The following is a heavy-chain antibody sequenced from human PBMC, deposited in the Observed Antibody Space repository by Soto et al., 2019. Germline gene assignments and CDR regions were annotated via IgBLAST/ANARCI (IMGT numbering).Heavy chain of an antibody. D-gene: IGHD6-19*01. J-gene: IGHJ5*02. V-gene: IGHV4-39*01. Sequence: TSEPQAHTYSVSGANLRVAHDTWVWIQQSPERGLEWIGTISHMGTTYYNTSLENRLTISLDTSKKQFTLKLTSVAAADTAVYYCARLPTGWPNWVDPWGQGILVTGSS. CDR1: GANLRVAHDT. CDR2: ISHMGTT. CDR3: ARLPTGWPNWVDP.